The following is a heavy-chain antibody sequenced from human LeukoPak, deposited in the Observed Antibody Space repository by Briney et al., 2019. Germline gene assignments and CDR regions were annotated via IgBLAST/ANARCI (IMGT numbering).Heavy chain of an antibody. CDR3: ARDGYSSSWYDY. Sequence: ASVKVSCKASGYTFTGYYMHWVRQALGQGLEWMGRINPNSGGTNYAQKFQGRVTMTRDTSISTAYMELSRLRSDDTAVYYCARDGYSSSWYDYWGQGTLVTVSS. D-gene: IGHD6-13*01. CDR1: GYTFTGYY. J-gene: IGHJ4*02. CDR2: INPNSGGT. V-gene: IGHV1-2*06.